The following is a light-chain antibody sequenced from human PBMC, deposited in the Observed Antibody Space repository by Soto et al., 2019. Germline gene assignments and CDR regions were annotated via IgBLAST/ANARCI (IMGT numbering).Light chain of an antibody. J-gene: IGKJ1*01. CDR2: GAS. CDR3: KQYDNWPPWT. Sequence: EVVMTQSPATLSVSPGERATLSCRASQSVSSNLAWYQQKPGQAPRLLISGASTRATGIPARFSGSWSGTEFTLTITSLQSEDVAVYYCKQYDNWPPWTFGQGTKVEIK. V-gene: IGKV3-15*01. CDR1: QSVSSN.